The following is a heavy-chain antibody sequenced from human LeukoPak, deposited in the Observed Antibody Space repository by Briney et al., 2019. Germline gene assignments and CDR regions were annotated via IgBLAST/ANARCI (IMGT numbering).Heavy chain of an antibody. CDR1: GFTFDDYG. CDR2: INWNGGST. J-gene: IGHJ4*02. Sequence: GGSLRLSCAPSGFTFDDYGMSWVRQAPGKGLERVSGINWNGGSTGYADSVKGRFTISRDNAKNSLYLQMNSLRAEDTALYYCAREGHGIDDSSGCFDYWGQGTLVTVSS. D-gene: IGHD3-22*01. V-gene: IGHV3-20*04. CDR3: AREGHGIDDSSGCFDY.